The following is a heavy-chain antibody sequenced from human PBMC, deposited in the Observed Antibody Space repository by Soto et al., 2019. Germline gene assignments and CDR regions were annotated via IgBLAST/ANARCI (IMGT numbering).Heavy chain of an antibody. CDR2: IIPVFGTA. V-gene: IGHV1-69*13. J-gene: IGHJ6*02. D-gene: IGHD3-10*01. CDR3: ARDGFPPLWFGEWWYYYGMDV. CDR1: GYTFTSYG. Sequence: GASVKVSCKASGYTFTSYGISWVRQAPGQGLEWMGGIIPVFGTANYAQKFQGRVTITADESTSIVYMDVTSLRSEDTAVYYCARDGFPPLWFGEWWYYYGMDVWGQGTTVTVS.